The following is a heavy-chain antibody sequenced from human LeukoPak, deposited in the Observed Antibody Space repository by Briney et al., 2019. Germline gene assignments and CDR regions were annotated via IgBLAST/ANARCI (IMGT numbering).Heavy chain of an antibody. D-gene: IGHD1-26*01. Sequence: GGSLRLSCAASGFTFSSYSMNSVRQAPGKGLEWVSSISSSSSYIYYADSVKGRFTISRNNAKTSLYLQMNSLRAEDTAVYYCARDPRGERELYYYYGMDVWGKGTTVTVSS. J-gene: IGHJ6*04. CDR1: GFTFSSYS. CDR3: ARDPRGERELYYYYGMDV. V-gene: IGHV3-21*01. CDR2: ISSSSSYI.